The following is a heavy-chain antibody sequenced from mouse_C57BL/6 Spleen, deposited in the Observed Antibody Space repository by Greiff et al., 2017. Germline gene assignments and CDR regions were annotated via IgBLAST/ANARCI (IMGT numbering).Heavy chain of an antibody. CDR2: IYPGSGST. D-gene: IGHD6-1*01. J-gene: IGHJ4*01. V-gene: IGHV1-55*01. Sequence: VQLQQPGAELVKPGASVKLSCKASGYTFTSYWITWVKQRPGQGLEWIGDIYPGSGSTNYNEKFKSKATLTVDTSSSTTYLQLSSLTSEDSAVYYGARRASLPDYAMDYWGQGTSVTVSS. CDR3: ARRASLPDYAMDY. CDR1: GYTFTSYW.